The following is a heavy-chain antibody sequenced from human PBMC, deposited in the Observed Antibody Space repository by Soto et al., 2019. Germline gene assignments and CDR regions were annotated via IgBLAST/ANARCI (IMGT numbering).Heavy chain of an antibody. J-gene: IGHJ4*02. V-gene: IGHV3-48*03. Sequence: GGSLRLSCAASGFTFSSYEMNWVRQAPGKGLEWVSYISSSGSTIYYADSVTGRFTISRDNAKNSLYLQMNSLRAEDTAVYYCARALPGNSGSYDYWGQGTLVTVSS. D-gene: IGHD1-26*01. CDR2: ISSSGSTI. CDR3: ARALPGNSGSYDY. CDR1: GFTFSSYE.